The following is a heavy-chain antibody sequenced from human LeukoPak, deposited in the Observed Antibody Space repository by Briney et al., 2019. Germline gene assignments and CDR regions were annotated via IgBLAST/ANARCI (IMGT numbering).Heavy chain of an antibody. D-gene: IGHD3-10*01. CDR2: IYYSGST. V-gene: IGHV4-59*01. CDR3: ARGKRRITMVRGVNDAFDI. CDR1: GGSISSYY. Sequence: SETLSLTCTVSGGSISSYYWSWIRQPPGKGLEWIGYIYYSGSTNYNPSLKSRVTISVDTSKNQFSLKLSSVTAADTAVYYCARGKRRITMVRGVNDAFDIWGQGTMVTVSS. J-gene: IGHJ3*02.